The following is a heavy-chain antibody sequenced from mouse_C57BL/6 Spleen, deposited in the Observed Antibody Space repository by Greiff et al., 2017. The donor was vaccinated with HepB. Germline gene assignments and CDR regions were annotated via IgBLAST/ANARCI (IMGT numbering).Heavy chain of an antibody. D-gene: IGHD3-2*02. CDR3: TREGSSGYPHYYAMDY. CDR2: ISSGGDYI. Sequence: EVNVVESGEGLVKPGGSLKLSCAASGFTFSSYAMSWVRQTPEKRLEWVAYISSGGDYIYYADTVKGRFTISRDNARNTLYLQMSSLKSEDTAMYYCTREGSSGYPHYYAMDYWGQGTSVTVSS. V-gene: IGHV5-9-1*02. J-gene: IGHJ4*01. CDR1: GFTFSSYA.